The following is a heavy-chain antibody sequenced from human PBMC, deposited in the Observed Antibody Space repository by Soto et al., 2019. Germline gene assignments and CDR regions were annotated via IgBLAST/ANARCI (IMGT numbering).Heavy chain of an antibody. CDR1: GFTFSNAW. J-gene: IGHJ3*02. Sequence: EVQLVESGGGLVKPGGSLRLSCAASGFTFSNAWMSWVRQAPGKGLEWVGRIKSKTDGGTTDYAAPVKGRFTISRDDSKNTLYLQMNSLKTQDTAVYDCTRRQWLGAFDIWGQGTMVTVSS. D-gene: IGHD6-19*01. V-gene: IGHV3-15*01. CDR3: TRRQWLGAFDI. CDR2: IKSKTDGGTT.